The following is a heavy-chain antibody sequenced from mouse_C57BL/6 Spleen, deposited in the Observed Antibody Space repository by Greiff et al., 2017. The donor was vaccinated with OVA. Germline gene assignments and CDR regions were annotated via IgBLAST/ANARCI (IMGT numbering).Heavy chain of an antibody. CDR1: GYTFTSYW. D-gene: IGHD1-1*01. J-gene: IGHJ1*03. CDR2: IDPSDSYT. Sequence: QVQLQQPGAELVMPGASVKLSCKASGYTFTSYWMHWVTQRPGQGLEWIGEIDPSDSYTNYNQKFKGKSTLTVDKSSSTAYMQLSSLTSEDSAVYYCARSYYGSSYWYFDVWGTGTTVTVSS. V-gene: IGHV1-69*01. CDR3: ARSYYGSSYWYFDV.